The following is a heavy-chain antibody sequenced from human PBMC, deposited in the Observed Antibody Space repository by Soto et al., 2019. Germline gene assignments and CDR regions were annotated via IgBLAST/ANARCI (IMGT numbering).Heavy chain of an antibody. CDR3: ATSTRLGYYYGMDV. D-gene: IGHD6-19*01. J-gene: IGHJ6*02. Sequence: ASVKVSCKASGYTFTSYAMHWVRQAPGQRLEWMGWINAGNGNTKYPQKFQGRVTITRDTSASTAYMELSSLRSEDTAVYYCATSTRLGYYYGMDVWGQGTTVTVSS. V-gene: IGHV1-3*01. CDR2: INAGNGNT. CDR1: GYTFTSYA.